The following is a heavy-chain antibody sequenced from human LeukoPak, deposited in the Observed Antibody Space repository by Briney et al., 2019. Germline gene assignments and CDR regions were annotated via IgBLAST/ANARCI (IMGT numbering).Heavy chain of an antibody. CDR3: AKGHYFDY. CDR1: GFTFDDYA. CDR2: ISWNSGSI. V-gene: IGHV3-9*01. Sequence: SLRLSCAASGFTFDDYAMHWVRQAPGKGLEWVSGISWNSGSIGYADSVKGRFTISRDNAKNSLYLQMNSLRAEDTALYYCAKGHYFDYWGQGTLVTVSS. J-gene: IGHJ4*02.